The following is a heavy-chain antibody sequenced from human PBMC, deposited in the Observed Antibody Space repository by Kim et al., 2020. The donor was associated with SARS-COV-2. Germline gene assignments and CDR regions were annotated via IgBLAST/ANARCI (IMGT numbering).Heavy chain of an antibody. CDR2: ISGSGGST. Sequence: GGSLRLSCAASGFTFSSYAMSWVRQAPGKGLEWVSAISGSGGSTYYADSVKARFTISRDNSKNTLYLQMNSLRAEDTAVYYCAKTSYDILTGDLYYFDYWGQGTLVTVSS. J-gene: IGHJ4*02. D-gene: IGHD3-9*01. CDR1: GFTFSSYA. CDR3: AKTSYDILTGDLYYFDY. V-gene: IGHV3-23*01.